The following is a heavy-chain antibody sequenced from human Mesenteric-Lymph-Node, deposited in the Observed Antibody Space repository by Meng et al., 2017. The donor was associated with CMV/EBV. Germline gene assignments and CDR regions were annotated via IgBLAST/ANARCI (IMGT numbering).Heavy chain of an antibody. D-gene: IGHD6-6*01. CDR3: ARQPRYSSSIWFDP. J-gene: IGHJ5*02. CDR2: IYYSGST. CDR1: GGSISSYY. Sequence: SETLSLTCTVSGGSISSYYWSWIRQPPGKGLEWIGTIYYSGSTYYNPSLKSRVTISVDTSKNQFSLKLSSVTAADTAVYYCARQPRYSSSIWFDPWGQGTLVTVSS. V-gene: IGHV4-39*01.